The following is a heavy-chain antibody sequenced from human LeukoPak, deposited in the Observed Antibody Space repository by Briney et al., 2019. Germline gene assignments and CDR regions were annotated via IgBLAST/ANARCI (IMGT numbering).Heavy chain of an antibody. J-gene: IGHJ4*02. D-gene: IGHD3-22*01. CDR3: AREGYYDSSGYFH. CDR2: IYYSGST. V-gene: IGHV4-30-4*01. Sequence: SETLSLTCAVYGGSFSDYYWSWIRQPPGKGLEWIGYIYYSGSTYYNPSLKSRVTISVDTSKNQFSLKLSSVTAADTAVYYCAREGYYDSSGYFHWGQGTLVTVSS. CDR1: GGSFSDYY.